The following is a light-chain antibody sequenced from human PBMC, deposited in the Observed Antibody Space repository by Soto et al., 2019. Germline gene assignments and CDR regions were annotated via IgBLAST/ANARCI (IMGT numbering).Light chain of an antibody. Sequence: EIVMTQSPATLSVSPGERATLSCRASQSVSSNIAWYQQKPGQAPRLLIYGASTRATGIPARFSGSGSGTEFTLTISSLQSEDFAVYYCQQYNNSPLTFGGGTKVEIK. J-gene: IGKJ4*01. CDR1: QSVSSN. CDR3: QQYNNSPLT. CDR2: GAS. V-gene: IGKV3-15*01.